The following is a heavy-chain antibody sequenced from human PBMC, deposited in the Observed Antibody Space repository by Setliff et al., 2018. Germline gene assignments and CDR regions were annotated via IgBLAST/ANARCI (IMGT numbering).Heavy chain of an antibody. CDR3: ARDTGGFLSSGYSYYFDY. CDR2: LNTNTGNP. V-gene: IGHV7-4-1*02. J-gene: IGHJ4*02. CDR1: GYTFTSYG. D-gene: IGHD3-22*01. Sequence: ASVKVSCKASGYTFTSYGERGVRQAPGQGLQWMGWLNTNTGNPTYAQGFPGRFVFSLDTSVSTAYQQISSLKAEDTAVYYCARDTGGFLSSGYSYYFDYWGQGTLVTVSS.